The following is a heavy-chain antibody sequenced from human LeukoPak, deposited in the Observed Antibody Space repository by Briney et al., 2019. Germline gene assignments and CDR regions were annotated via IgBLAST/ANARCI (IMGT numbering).Heavy chain of an antibody. CDR1: GGSISSGDYY. Sequence: SQTLSLTCTVSGGSISSGDYYWSGIRQPPGKGLEWIGYIYYSGSTYYNPSLKSRVTISVDTSKNQFSLKLSSVTAADTAVYYCARDQKELGWFDPWGQGTLVTVSS. CDR2: IYYSGST. CDR3: ARDQKELGWFDP. V-gene: IGHV4-30-4*08. D-gene: IGHD3-10*01. J-gene: IGHJ5*02.